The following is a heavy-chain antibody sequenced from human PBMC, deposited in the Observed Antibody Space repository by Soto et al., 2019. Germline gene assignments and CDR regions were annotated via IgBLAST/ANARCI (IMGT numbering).Heavy chain of an antibody. D-gene: IGHD7-27*01. CDR2: ISYTGRT. J-gene: IGHJ6*02. Sequence: SETLSLTCIVPGDSVTSGSYYWTWLRQPPGKGLEWIGYISYTGRTRYNPSLQSRVTISVDTSKNDFSLNLSSVTAADTAVYFCAREWGLLPYYVMNVWGHGTAVTVSS. CDR1: GDSVTSGSYY. CDR3: AREWGLLPYYVMNV. V-gene: IGHV4-61*03.